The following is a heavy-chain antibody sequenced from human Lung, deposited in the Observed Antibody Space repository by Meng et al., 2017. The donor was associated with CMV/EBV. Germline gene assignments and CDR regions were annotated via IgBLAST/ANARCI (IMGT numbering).Heavy chain of an antibody. CDR1: GFTFSSYA. D-gene: IGHD5-18*01. CDR3: ARWGVYTAMADYYYVMDV. J-gene: IGHJ6*02. V-gene: IGHV3-30*04. Sequence: GGSLRLXCAASGFTFSSYAMHWVRQAPGKGLEWVAVISYDGSNKYYADSVKGRFTISRDNSKNTLYLQMNSLRAEDTAVYYYARWGVYTAMADYYYVMDVXGQGXTVTVSS. CDR2: ISYDGSNK.